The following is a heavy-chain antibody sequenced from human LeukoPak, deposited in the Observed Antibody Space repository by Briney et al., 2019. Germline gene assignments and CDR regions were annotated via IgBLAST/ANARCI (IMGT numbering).Heavy chain of an antibody. J-gene: IGHJ2*01. CDR2: IDSDGSST. D-gene: IGHD2-21*02. CDR1: GFTFSSNW. V-gene: IGHV3-74*01. Sequence: GGSLRLSRAASGFTFSSNWMHWVRQAPGKGLVWVSRIDSDGSSTSYADSVKGRFTISRDNAKNTLSLQMNSLRVEDTAVYYCARGALAYCGGDCYWYFDLWGRGTLVTVSS. CDR3: ARGALAYCGGDCYWYFDL.